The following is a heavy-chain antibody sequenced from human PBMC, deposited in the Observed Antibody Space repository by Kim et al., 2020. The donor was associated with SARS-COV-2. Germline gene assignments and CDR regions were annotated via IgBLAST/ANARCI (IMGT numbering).Heavy chain of an antibody. CDR2: IWYDGSNK. Sequence: GGSLRLSCAASGFTFSDYCMHWVRQAPGKGLEWVGVIWYDGSNKYYVDSVKGRFTISRDNSKNTLYLQMNSLRAEDTAVYYCTRGETTAIVTSAFDILD. CDR1: GFTFSDYC. CDR3: TRGETTAIVTSAFDI. J-gene: IGHJ3*02. D-gene: IGHD5-18*01. V-gene: IGHV3-33*01.